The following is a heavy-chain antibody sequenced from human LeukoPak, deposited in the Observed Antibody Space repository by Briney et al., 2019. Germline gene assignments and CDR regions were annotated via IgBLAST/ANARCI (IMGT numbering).Heavy chain of an antibody. J-gene: IGHJ4*02. V-gene: IGHV4-34*01. CDR3: ARGGYYYDSSGYYSFDY. Sequence: SSETLSLTCAVYGGSFSGYYWSWIRQPPGKGLEWIGEINHSGSTNYNPSLKSRVTMSEDTSRNQFSLKLSSVTAADTAVYYCARGGYYYDSSGYYSFDYWGQGTLVTVSS. D-gene: IGHD3-22*01. CDR1: GGSFSGYY. CDR2: INHSGST.